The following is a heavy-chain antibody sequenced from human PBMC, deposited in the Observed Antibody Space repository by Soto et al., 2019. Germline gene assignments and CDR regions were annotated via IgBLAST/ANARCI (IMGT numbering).Heavy chain of an antibody. D-gene: IGHD2-15*01. Sequence: QITLKESGPTLVKPTQTLTLTCTFSGFSLSTSGVGAGCIRQPPGKALQWLSLIYWDDDKRYSPSLTSRLTITKDTSKDQVVLTMTNMDTGDTATYYCAHVLVVVANYCMDVWGQGTTVTVSS. CDR2: IYWDDDK. V-gene: IGHV2-5*02. CDR1: GFSLSTSGVG. CDR3: AHVLVVVANYCMDV. J-gene: IGHJ6*02.